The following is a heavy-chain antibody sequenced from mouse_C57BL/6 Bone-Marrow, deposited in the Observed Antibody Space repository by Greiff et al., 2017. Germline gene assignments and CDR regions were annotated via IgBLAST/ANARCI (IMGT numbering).Heavy chain of an antibody. D-gene: IGHD2-3*01. J-gene: IGHJ4*01. Sequence: EVMLVESGGGLVQPGESLKLSCESNEYEFPSHDMSWVRKTPEKRLELVAAINSDGGSTYYPDTMERRFIISRDNTKQTLYLQMSSLRSEDAALYYCARGWFPYAMDYWGQGTSVTVSS. CDR2: INSDGGST. V-gene: IGHV5-2*01. CDR1: EYEFPSHD. CDR3: ARGWFPYAMDY.